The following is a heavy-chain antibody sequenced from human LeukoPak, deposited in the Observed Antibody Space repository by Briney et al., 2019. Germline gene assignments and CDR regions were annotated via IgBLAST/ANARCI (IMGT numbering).Heavy chain of an antibody. CDR3: ASSSSEGHFDY. D-gene: IGHD6-6*01. CDR1: GGSFSGYY. J-gene: IGHJ4*02. Sequence: PSETLSLTCAVYGGSFSGYYWSWIRQPPGKGLEWIGEINHSGSTNYNPSLKSRVTISVDTSKNQFSLKLSSVTAADTAVYYCASSSSEGHFDYWGQGTLVIVSS. CDR2: INHSGST. V-gene: IGHV4-34*01.